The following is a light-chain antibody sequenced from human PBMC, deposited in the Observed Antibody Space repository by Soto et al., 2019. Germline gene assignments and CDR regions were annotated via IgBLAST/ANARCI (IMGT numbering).Light chain of an antibody. CDR2: KAS. Sequence: DIQMTQSPSTLSASVGDRVTITCRASQSISSWLAWYQQKPGKAPKLLIYKASSLESGVPSRFRGSGSGTEFTLTISSLQHNDFATYYGNRYNSLYTFGQGTKLEI. J-gene: IGKJ2*01. V-gene: IGKV1-5*03. CDR1: QSISSW. CDR3: NRYNSLYT.